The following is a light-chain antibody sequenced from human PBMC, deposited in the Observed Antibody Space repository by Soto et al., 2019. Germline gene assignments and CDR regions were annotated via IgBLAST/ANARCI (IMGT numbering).Light chain of an antibody. CDR3: QQYNSYSRT. CDR1: QSISSY. J-gene: IGKJ1*01. CDR2: KAS. Sequence: DIQISQSPASLSASVGDRVTITCRASQSISSYLNWYQQKPGKAPKLLIYKASSLESGVPSRFSGSGSGTEFTLTISSLQPDDFATYYCQQYNSYSRTFGQGTKVDIK. V-gene: IGKV1-5*03.